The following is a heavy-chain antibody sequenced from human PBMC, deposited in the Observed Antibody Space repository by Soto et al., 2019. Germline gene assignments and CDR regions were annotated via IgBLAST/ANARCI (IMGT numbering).Heavy chain of an antibody. Sequence: QVQLQESGPGLVKPSRTLSLTCTVSGGSISSGGYYWSWIRQHPGKGLEWIGYIYYSGSTYYNPSLKSRVTISVDTSKNQFSLKLSSVTAADTAVYYCASPGYCSGGSCNTISAFDIWGQGTMVTVSS. V-gene: IGHV4-31*03. J-gene: IGHJ3*02. CDR1: GGSISSGGYY. CDR3: ASPGYCSGGSCNTISAFDI. CDR2: IYYSGST. D-gene: IGHD2-15*01.